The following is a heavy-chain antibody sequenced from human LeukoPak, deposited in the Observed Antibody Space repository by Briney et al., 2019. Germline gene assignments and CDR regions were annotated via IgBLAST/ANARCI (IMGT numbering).Heavy chain of an antibody. D-gene: IGHD3-10*01. Sequence: PGGSLRLSCAASGFTFSSYGMSWVRQAPGKGLEWVSAISGSDGSTYYADSVKGRFTISRDNFKNTLYLQMNSLRAEDTAVYYCAKSGVRGVIIGPCFDYWGQGTLVTVSS. J-gene: IGHJ4*02. CDR2: ISGSDGST. V-gene: IGHV3-23*01. CDR3: AKSGVRGVIIGPCFDY. CDR1: GFTFSSYG.